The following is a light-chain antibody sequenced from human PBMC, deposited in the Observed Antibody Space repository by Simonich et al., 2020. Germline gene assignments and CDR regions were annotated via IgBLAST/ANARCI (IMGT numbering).Light chain of an antibody. Sequence: SYELTHPPSVSVSPGQTARITCPGDALPNQYAYWYKQKQGQAPVLVIYKDSERPSGIPERFYGSSSGTTVTLTISGVQAEDEADYYCQSADSSGTYVVFGGGTKLTVL. V-gene: IGLV3-25*03. CDR1: ALPNQY. CDR2: KDS. CDR3: QSADSSGTYVV. J-gene: IGLJ2*01.